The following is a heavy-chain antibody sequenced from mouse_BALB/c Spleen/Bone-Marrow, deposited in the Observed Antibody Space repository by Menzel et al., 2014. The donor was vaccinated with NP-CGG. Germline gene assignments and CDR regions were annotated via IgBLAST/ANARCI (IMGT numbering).Heavy chain of an antibody. CDR1: GFTFSNYT. J-gene: IGHJ3*01. D-gene: IGHD1-1*01. CDR3: AKRYDYADGPFAY. CDR2: ISNGGGTT. Sequence: EVQGVESGGGLVQPGGSLKLSCAASGFTFSNYTMSWIRQTPEKRLEWVAYISNGGGTTYYPDTVKGRFTISRDNAKNTLYLQMSSLKSEDTAMYYCAKRYDYADGPFAYWGQGTLVTVSA. V-gene: IGHV5-12-2*01.